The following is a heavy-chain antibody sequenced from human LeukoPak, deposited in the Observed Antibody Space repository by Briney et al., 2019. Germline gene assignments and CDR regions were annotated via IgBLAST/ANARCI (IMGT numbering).Heavy chain of an antibody. V-gene: IGHV1-2*02. CDR1: GYTFIDYF. J-gene: IGHJ2*01. Sequence: ASVKVSCKASGYTFIDYFIHWVRQAPGHGVEWMGWIHPNSGGTNYAQKFQGSVTMTRNTSISTAYMELTRLNSDDTAVYYCAKNMGYGDYWYFDLCGRGTLVTVSS. D-gene: IGHD4-17*01. CDR3: AKNMGYGDYWYFDL. CDR2: IHPNSGGT.